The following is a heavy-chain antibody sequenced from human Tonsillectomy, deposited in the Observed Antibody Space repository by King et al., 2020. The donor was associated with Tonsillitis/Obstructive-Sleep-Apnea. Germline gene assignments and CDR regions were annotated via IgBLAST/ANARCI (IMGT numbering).Heavy chain of an antibody. CDR3: TAGVVLWFGELIHPPDY. V-gene: IGHV3-49*05. D-gene: IGHD3-10*01. CDR1: GFTFGDYA. CDR2: IRCKAYGGTT. Sequence: VQLVESGGGLVKPGRSLRLSCTASGFTFGDYAMSWFRQAPGKGLEWVGFIRCKAYGGTTEYAAFVKVRFTISRDDSKSIAYLPMNSLKTEDTAVYYCTAGVVLWFGELIHPPDYWGQGTLVTVSS. J-gene: IGHJ4*02.